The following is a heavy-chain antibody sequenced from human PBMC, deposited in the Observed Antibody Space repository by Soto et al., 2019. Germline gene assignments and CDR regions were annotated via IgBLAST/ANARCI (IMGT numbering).Heavy chain of an antibody. CDR1: GGSIVTGSYY. Sequence: SETLSLTCTVSGGSIVTGSYYWGWIRQPPGKGLEWLGHIYYSGNTYYPPSLKSRVTISVDTSKNQFSLRLSSVTAADTAVYYCARLPQEYNYYGMDVWGQGTTVTVS. CDR2: IYYSGNT. CDR3: ARLPQEYNYYGMDV. V-gene: IGHV4-39*01. J-gene: IGHJ6*02. D-gene: IGHD1-1*01.